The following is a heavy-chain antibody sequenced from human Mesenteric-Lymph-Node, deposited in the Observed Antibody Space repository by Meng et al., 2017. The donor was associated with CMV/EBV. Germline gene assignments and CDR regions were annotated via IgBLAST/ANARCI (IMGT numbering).Heavy chain of an antibody. CDR1: GFTFTGYW. CDR2: IGSSGTPI. D-gene: IGHD3-3*01. V-gene: IGHV3-48*01. Sequence: GESLKISCAASGFTFTGYWMSWVRQAPGKGLEWVSYIGSSGTPISYADSMRGRFTISRDNSKNTLYLQMNSLRTDDTAVYYCARGLYDPPMDVWGQGTTVTVSS. CDR3: ARGLYDPPMDV. J-gene: IGHJ6*02.